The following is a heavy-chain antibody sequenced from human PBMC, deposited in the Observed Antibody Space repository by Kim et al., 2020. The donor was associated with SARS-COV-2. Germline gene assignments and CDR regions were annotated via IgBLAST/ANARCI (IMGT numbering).Heavy chain of an antibody. Sequence: GGSLRLSCAASGFTLSSYAMSWVRQAPGKGLEWVSAISGSGDSAYYADSVKGRFTISRDNSKNTLYLQMNSLRAEDTAVYYCAKDQAPSHIESSSWFNFDYWGQGTLVTVSS. D-gene: IGHD6-13*01. CDR3: AKDQAPSHIESSSWFNFDY. CDR1: GFTLSSYA. CDR2: ISGSGDSA. V-gene: IGHV3-23*01. J-gene: IGHJ4*02.